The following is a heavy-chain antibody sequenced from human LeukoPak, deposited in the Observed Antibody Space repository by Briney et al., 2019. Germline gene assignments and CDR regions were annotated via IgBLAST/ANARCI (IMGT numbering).Heavy chain of an antibody. CDR1: GFTFSSYA. D-gene: IGHD1-1*01. CDR3: ATTYSY. Sequence: GGSLRLSCAASGFTFSSYAMSWVRQAPGKGLEWISTITTSGGDTYYADSVKGRFTISRGNSKNTLYLQMNSLRAEDTAVYYCATTYSYWGQGTLVTVSS. V-gene: IGHV3-23*01. J-gene: IGHJ4*02. CDR2: ITTSGGDT.